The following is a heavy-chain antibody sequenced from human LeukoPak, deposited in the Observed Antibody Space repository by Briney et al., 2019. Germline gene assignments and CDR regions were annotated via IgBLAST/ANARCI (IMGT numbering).Heavy chain of an antibody. J-gene: IGHJ4*02. D-gene: IGHD3-22*01. CDR2: IKQDGSEK. CDR3: ASYLSAYYYDSSGYYSDY. V-gene: IGHV3-7*01. Sequence: PGGSLRLSCAASGFTFSSYWMSWVRQAPGKGLEWVANIKQDGSEKYYVDSVKGRFTISRDNAKNSLYLQMNGLRAEDTAVYYCASYLSAYYYDSSGYYSDYWGQGTLVTVSS. CDR1: GFTFSSYW.